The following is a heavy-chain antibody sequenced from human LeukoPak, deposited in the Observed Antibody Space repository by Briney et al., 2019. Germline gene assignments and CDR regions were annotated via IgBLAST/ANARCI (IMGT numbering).Heavy chain of an antibody. J-gene: IGHJ4*02. V-gene: IGHV4-59*01. Sequence: SETLSLTCTASGGSISSYYWSWIRQPPGKGLEWIGYIYYSGSTDYNPSLKSRVTISVDTSKNQFSLKLSSVTAADTAVYYCARAGSMFGVVVFDYWGQGTLVTVSS. CDR3: ARAGSMFGVVVFDY. CDR2: IYYSGST. CDR1: GGSISSYY. D-gene: IGHD3-3*01.